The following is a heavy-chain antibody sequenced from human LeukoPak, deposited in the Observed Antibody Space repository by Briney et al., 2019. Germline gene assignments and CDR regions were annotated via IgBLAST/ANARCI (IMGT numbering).Heavy chain of an antibody. CDR3: ARDRFAGYSSSWPLDY. Sequence: GGSLRLSCAASGFTFSSYSMNWVRQAPGKGLEWVSSISSSSSYIYYADSVKGRFTISRDNAKNSLYLQMNSLRAEDTAVYYCARDRFAGYSSSWPLDYWGQGTLVTVSS. D-gene: IGHD6-13*01. J-gene: IGHJ4*02. CDR1: GFTFSSYS. V-gene: IGHV3-21*01. CDR2: ISSSSSYI.